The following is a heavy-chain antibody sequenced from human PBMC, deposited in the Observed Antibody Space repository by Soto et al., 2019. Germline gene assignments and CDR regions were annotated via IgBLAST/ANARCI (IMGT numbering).Heavy chain of an antibody. CDR3: ARGDSSSSFDYYYYGMDV. J-gene: IGHJ6*02. Sequence: QVQLVQSGAEVKKPGASVKVSRKASGYTFTSYDINWVRQATGQGLEWMGWMNPNSGNTGYAQKFQGRVTMTRNTSISTAYMELSSLRSEDTAVYYCARGDSSSSFDYYYYGMDVWGQGTTVTVSS. D-gene: IGHD6-6*01. CDR1: GYTFTSYD. CDR2: MNPNSGNT. V-gene: IGHV1-8*01.